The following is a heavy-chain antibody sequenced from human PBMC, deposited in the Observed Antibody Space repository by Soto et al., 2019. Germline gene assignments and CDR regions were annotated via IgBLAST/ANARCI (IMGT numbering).Heavy chain of an antibody. V-gene: IGHV3-53*02. CDR1: GFNVSYNY. CDR2: IHSDGGT. J-gene: IGHJ5*02. Sequence: EVQLVETGGLIQPGGSLRLSCAASGFNVSYNYMSWVRQAPGKGLEWVSIIHSDGGTYYADSVKGRFTISRDNSRNTVYLQMNSLRAEDTAVYYCGSIAVAEGFDPWGQGTLVTVSS. CDR3: GSIAVAEGFDP. D-gene: IGHD6-19*01.